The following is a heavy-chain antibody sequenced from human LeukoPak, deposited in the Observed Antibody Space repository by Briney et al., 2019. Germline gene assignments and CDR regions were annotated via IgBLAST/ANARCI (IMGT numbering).Heavy chain of an antibody. J-gene: IGHJ6*02. CDR1: GGSISSSSYY. D-gene: IGHD4-23*01. CDR3: ARMGTTVAVYYYYGMDV. CDR2: IYYSGST. Sequence: SETLSLTCTVSGGSISSSSYYWGWIRQPPGKGLEWIGSIYYSGSTYYNPSLKSRVTMSVDTSKNQFSLKLSSVTAADTAVYYCARMGTTVAVYYYYGMDVWGQGTTVTVSS. V-gene: IGHV4-39*01.